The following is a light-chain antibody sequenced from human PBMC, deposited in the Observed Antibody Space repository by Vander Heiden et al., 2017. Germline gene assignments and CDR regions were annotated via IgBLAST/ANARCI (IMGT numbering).Light chain of an antibody. Sequence: SSVLTQPPSVSVAPGQAARITCGGNNIGSKSVHWYQQKPGQAPVLVVYDDSDRHSGIPERFSGSNSGNTATLTISRVEAGGEADYYCQVWDRSSDHVVFGGGTKLTVL. CDR1: NIGSKS. CDR3: QVWDRSSDHVV. V-gene: IGLV3-21*02. J-gene: IGLJ2*01. CDR2: DDS.